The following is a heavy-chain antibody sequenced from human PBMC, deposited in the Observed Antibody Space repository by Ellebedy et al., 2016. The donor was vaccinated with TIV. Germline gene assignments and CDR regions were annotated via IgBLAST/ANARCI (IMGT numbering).Heavy chain of an antibody. Sequence: GGSLRLSXAASGFTFSGYWMSWVRQAPGKGLEWVANIQQDGSDTYYVDSVKGRFTISRDNARNSLYLQMNSLRAEDTAMYYCARDNYVGYDWLGGNSFDSWGRGTLVTVSS. V-gene: IGHV3-7*03. J-gene: IGHJ4*02. CDR3: ARDNYVGYDWLGGNSFDS. CDR1: GFTFSGYW. CDR2: IQQDGSDT. D-gene: IGHD5-12*01.